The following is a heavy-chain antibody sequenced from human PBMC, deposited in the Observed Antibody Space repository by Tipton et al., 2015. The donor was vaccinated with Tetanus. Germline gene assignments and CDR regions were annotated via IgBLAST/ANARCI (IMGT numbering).Heavy chain of an antibody. D-gene: IGHD6-13*01. CDR3: ARGNRGSSWYL. Sequence: QSGPEVKKPGASVKVSCKPSGYTFTDYHMQWVRQAPGQGLEWMGWIDPKSGDTDFAQKFQGRVTMTRDSSISTVYMELSRLRSDDTAVYYCARGNRGSSWYLWGQGTLVTVSS. J-gene: IGHJ4*02. V-gene: IGHV1-2*02. CDR1: GYTFTDYH. CDR2: IDPKSGDT.